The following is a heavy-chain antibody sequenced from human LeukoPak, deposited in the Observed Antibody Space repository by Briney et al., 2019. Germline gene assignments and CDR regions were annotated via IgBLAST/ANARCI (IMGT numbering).Heavy chain of an antibody. CDR2: INSDGSST. J-gene: IGHJ4*02. CDR1: GFTFSSYW. Sequence: TGGSLRLSCAASGFTFSSYWMHWVRQALGKGLVWVSRINSDGSSTSYADSVKGRFTISRDNAKNTLYLQMNSLRAEDTAVYYCARDVRLWMVRGVIDYWGQGTLVTVSS. V-gene: IGHV3-74*01. D-gene: IGHD3-10*01. CDR3: ARDVRLWMVRGVIDY.